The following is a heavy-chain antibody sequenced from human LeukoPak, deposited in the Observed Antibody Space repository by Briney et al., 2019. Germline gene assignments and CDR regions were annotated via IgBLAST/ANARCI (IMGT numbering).Heavy chain of an antibody. J-gene: IGHJ5*02. Sequence: SVKISCKASGGTFSSYAISWVRQAPGQGLEWMGRIIPIFGTANYAQKFQGRVTITTDESTSTAYMELSSLRSEDTAAYYCARDGQSRGGFDPWGQGTLVTVSS. CDR3: ARDGQSRGGFDP. V-gene: IGHV1-69*05. D-gene: IGHD3-10*01. CDR1: GGTFSSYA. CDR2: IIPIFGTA.